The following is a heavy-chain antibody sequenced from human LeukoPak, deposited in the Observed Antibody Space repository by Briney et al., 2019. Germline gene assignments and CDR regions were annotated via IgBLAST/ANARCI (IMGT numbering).Heavy chain of an antibody. V-gene: IGHV3-7*01. Sequence: GGSLRLSCAASGFTFSSYEMNWVRRAPGKGLEWVANIKQDGSGEFYVDSVKGRFTISRDSAKNSLYLQMNSLRDEDTAVYYCARDLFDYWGQGTLVTVSS. CDR2: IKQDGSGE. CDR3: ARDLFDY. CDR1: GFTFSSYE. J-gene: IGHJ4*02.